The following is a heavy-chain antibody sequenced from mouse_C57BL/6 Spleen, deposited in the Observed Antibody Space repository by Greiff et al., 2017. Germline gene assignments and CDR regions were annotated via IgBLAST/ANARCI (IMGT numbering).Heavy chain of an antibody. J-gene: IGHJ2*01. CDR3: ARADYGSRFDY. CDR1: GYTFPSYW. V-gene: IGHV1-50*01. D-gene: IGHD1-1*01. CDR2: IDPSDSYT. Sequence: QVQLQQPGAELVKPGASVKLSCKASGYTFPSYWMQWVKQRPGQGLEWIGEIDPSDSYTNYNQKFKGKATLTVDTSSSPAYMQLSSLTSEDSAVYYCARADYGSRFDYWGQGTTLTVSS.